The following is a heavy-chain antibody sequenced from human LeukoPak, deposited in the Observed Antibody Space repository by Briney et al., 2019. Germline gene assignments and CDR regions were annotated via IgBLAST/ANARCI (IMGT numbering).Heavy chain of an antibody. V-gene: IGHV3-74*01. D-gene: IGHD3-22*01. CDR1: GLTFSSYW. Sequence: GGSLRLSCAASGLTFSSYWMHWVRQAPGKGLVWVSRINSDGSSTSYADSVKGRFTISRDNSKNTLYLQMNSLRAEDTAVYYCAADYDSSGTLDYWGQGTLVTVSS. CDR3: AADYDSSGTLDY. CDR2: INSDGSST. J-gene: IGHJ4*02.